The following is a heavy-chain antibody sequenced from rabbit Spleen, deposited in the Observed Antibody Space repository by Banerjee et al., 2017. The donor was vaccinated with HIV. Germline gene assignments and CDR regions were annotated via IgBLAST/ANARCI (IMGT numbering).Heavy chain of an antibody. CDR3: ARGDDGGNSRVNL. CDR1: GFSFSTNSW. J-gene: IGHJ3*01. V-gene: IGHV1S40*01. CDR2: IWTSSGTT. Sequence: QSLEESGGDLVKPGASLTLTCKASGFSFSTNSWICWVRQAPGKGLELIACIWTSSGTTYYASWVNGRFTISKTSSIMVTLQMTSLTAADTATYFCARGDDGGNSRVNLWGQGTLVTVS. D-gene: IGHD1-1*01.